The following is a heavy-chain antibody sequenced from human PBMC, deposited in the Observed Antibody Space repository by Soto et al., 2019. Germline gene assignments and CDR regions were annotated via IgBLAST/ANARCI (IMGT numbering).Heavy chain of an antibody. CDR3: AKGSGGTVLVSSRFYFDY. V-gene: IGHV3-23*01. D-gene: IGHD3-22*01. CDR2: ISGRAGNT. Sequence: EVQLLESGGGLAQPGGSLRLSCAASGFTFSNYAMSWVRQAPGKGLEWVSAISGRAGNTYYADSVKGRFTISRDNSKNTLSLQMNSLGAEDTALYYCAKGSGGTVLVSSRFYFDYWGQGTLVPVSP. J-gene: IGHJ4*02. CDR1: GFTFSNYA.